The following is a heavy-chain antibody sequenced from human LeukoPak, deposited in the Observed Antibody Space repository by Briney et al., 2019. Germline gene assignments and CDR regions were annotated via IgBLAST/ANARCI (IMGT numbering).Heavy chain of an antibody. CDR1: GYTFTNYG. J-gene: IGHJ5*02. CDR2: INPNNGNT. V-gene: IGHV1-18*01. D-gene: IGHD2-15*01. CDR3: ARGGASDCSGLNCYYLP. Sequence: GASVKVSCKASGYTFTNYGISWVRQAPGQGLEWMGWINPNNGNTNYAQKLQGRVTTTTDTSTTTAYMELRNLRSDDTAVYYCARGGASDCSGLNCYYLPWGQGTLVTVSS.